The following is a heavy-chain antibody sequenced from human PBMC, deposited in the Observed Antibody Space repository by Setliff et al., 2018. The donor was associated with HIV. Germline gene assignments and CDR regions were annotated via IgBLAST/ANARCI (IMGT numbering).Heavy chain of an antibody. V-gene: IGHV1-69*01. CDR2: IIPKSNTP. CDR1: GDTFSTFA. Sequence: VKVSCKASGDTFSTFAIIWVRQAPGQGLEWMGGIIPKSNTPDYAQIFKGRLTITADESTSTAHMELVGLTSEDTAVYYCARGSPIVWFGEFLYPEIDYWGQGSLVTISS. CDR3: ARGSPIVWFGEFLYPEIDY. J-gene: IGHJ4*02. D-gene: IGHD3-10*01.